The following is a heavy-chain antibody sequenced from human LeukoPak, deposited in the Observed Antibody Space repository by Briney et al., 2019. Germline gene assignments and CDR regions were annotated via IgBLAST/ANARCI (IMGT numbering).Heavy chain of an antibody. J-gene: IGHJ4*02. CDR1: GGSFSGYY. V-gene: IGHV4-34*01. Sequence: SETLSLTCAVYGGSFSGYYWSWIRQPPGKGLEWIGEINHSGSTNYTPSLKSRVTISVDTSKNQFSLKLSSVTAADTAVYYCARRRAYYDSSGYYSLWGQGTLVTVSS. D-gene: IGHD3-22*01. CDR3: ARRRAYYDSSGYYSL. CDR2: INHSGST.